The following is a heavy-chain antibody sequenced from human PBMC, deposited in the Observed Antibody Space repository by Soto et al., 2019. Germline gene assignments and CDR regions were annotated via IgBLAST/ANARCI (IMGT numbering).Heavy chain of an antibody. D-gene: IGHD2-15*01. J-gene: IGHJ5*02. CDR1: GFTFTSSA. Sequence: QMQLVQSGPEVKKPGTSVKVSCKASGFTFTSSAVQWVRQARGQRLEWIGWIVVGSGNTNYAQKLRERVTMTGGMSISTDCLELGSLRSEDRAVYYCAADRYCSGGSCGPGGPLDPWGPGTLVTVS. CDR3: AADRYCSGGSCGPGGPLDP. CDR2: IVVGSGNT. V-gene: IGHV1-58*01.